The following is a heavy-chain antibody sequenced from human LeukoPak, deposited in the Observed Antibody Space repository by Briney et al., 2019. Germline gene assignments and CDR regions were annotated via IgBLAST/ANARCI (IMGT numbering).Heavy chain of an antibody. CDR1: GFTFSSYW. CDR3: ARDWDPPRYCSGGSCHRYYYYYYGMDV. Sequence: GGSLRLFCAASGFTFSSYWMSWVRQAPGKGLEWVANIKQDGSEEYYVDSVKGRFTISRGNAKNSLYLQMNSLRAEDTAVYYCARDWDPPRYCSGGSCHRYYYYYYGMDVWGQGTTVTVSS. CDR2: IKQDGSEE. J-gene: IGHJ6*02. D-gene: IGHD2-15*01. V-gene: IGHV3-7*03.